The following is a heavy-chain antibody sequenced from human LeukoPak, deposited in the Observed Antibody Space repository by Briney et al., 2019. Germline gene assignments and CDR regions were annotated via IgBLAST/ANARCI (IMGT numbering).Heavy chain of an antibody. V-gene: IGHV3-30-3*01. D-gene: IGHD1-26*01. CDR3: ARHSGNSGFDY. CDR2: ISHDGVNI. CDR1: GLTFNKYG. Sequence: PGGSLRLSCAGSGLTFNKYGIHWVRQAPGKGLEWVAGISHDGVNIYYTDSVRGRFTISRDNSKNIVYLQMNSLRADDTIFYYCARHSGNSGFDYWGQGTLVTASS. J-gene: IGHJ4*02.